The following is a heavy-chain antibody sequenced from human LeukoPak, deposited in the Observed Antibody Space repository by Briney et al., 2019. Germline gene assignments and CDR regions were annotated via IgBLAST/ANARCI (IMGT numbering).Heavy chain of an antibody. CDR3: ARSKLGYCSGGSCYGAVMDV. J-gene: IGHJ6*02. CDR1: GFMFSTYA. Sequence: GGSLRLSCVTSGFMFSTYALSWVRQAPGKGLEWASSISGSGGSTYHADSVKGRFTISRDNAKNSLYLQMNSLRAEDTAVYNCARSKLGYCSGGSCYGAVMDVWGQGTTVTVSS. D-gene: IGHD2-15*01. CDR2: ISGSGGST. V-gene: IGHV3-23*01.